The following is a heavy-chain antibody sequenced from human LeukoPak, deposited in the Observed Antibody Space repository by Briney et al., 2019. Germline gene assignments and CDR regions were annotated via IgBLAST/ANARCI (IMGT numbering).Heavy chain of an antibody. CDR2: ISAYNGNT. V-gene: IGHV1-18*01. D-gene: IGHD2-21*02. Sequence: ASVTVSCKASGYTFTTFGISWVRQAPGQGLEWMGWISAYNGNTNYAQKLQGRVTMTTDTSTSTAYMELGSLRSDDTAVYYCAVSRVVVTADAFDIWGQGTMVTVSS. CDR3: AVSRVVVTADAFDI. J-gene: IGHJ3*02. CDR1: GYTFTTFG.